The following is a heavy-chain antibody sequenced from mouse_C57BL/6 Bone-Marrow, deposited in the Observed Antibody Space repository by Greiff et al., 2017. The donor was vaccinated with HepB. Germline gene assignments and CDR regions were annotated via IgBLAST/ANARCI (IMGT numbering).Heavy chain of an antibody. V-gene: IGHV5-4*03. Sequence: VKLVESGGGLVKPGGSLKLSCAASGFTFSSYAMSWVRQTPEKRLEWVATISDGGSYTYYPDNVKGRFTISRDNAKNNLYLQMSHLKSEDTAMYYCARALDSSGLYAMDYWGQGTSVTVSS. CDR3: ARALDSSGLYAMDY. CDR2: ISDGGSYT. J-gene: IGHJ4*01. CDR1: GFTFSSYA. D-gene: IGHD3-2*02.